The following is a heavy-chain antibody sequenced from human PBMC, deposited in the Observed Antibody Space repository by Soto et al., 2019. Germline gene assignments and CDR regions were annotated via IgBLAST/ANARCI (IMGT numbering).Heavy chain of an antibody. J-gene: IGHJ4*02. D-gene: IGHD1-26*01. CDR1: GGSISSYY. Sequence: SETLSLTCTVSGGSISSYYWGWIRQPPGKGLEWIGYIYYSGSTNYNPSLKSRVTISVDTSKNQFSLKLSSVTAADTAVYYCARTDSGSYGDHFDYWGQGTLVTVSS. CDR2: IYYSGST. V-gene: IGHV4-59*01. CDR3: ARTDSGSYGDHFDY.